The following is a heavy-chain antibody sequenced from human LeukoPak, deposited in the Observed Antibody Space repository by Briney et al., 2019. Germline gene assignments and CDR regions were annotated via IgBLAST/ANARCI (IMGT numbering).Heavy chain of an antibody. V-gene: IGHV1-18*01. D-gene: IGHD2-2*01. CDR2: IYPYNGNT. CDR1: GFSFTSYG. J-gene: IGHJ4*02. CDR3: ARGVVYCGSTSCFPRYFDY. Sequence: ASVKVSCKASGFSFTSYGISWVRQAPGQGLEWMGWIYPYNGNTDYPQRLQGRVTMTTDTSTSTAYMELRSPRSDDTAVYYCARGVVYCGSTSCFPRYFDYWGQGSLVTVSS.